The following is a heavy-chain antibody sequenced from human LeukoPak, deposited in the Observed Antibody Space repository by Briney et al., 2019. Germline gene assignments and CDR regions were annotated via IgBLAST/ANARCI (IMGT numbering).Heavy chain of an antibody. CDR2: INPNSGGT. CDR3: ARVLRWSSNPNAFDI. CDR1: GYTFTGYY. Sequence: ASVTVSFKASGYTFTGYYMHWVRQAPGQGLEWMGWINPNSGGTNYAQKFQGRVTMTRDTSISTAYIELSRLRSDDTAVYYCARVLRWSSNPNAFDIWGQGTMATVSS. D-gene: IGHD4-23*01. V-gene: IGHV1-2*02. J-gene: IGHJ3*02.